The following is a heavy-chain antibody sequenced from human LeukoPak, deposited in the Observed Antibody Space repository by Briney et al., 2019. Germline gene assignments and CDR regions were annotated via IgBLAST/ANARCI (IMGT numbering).Heavy chain of an antibody. J-gene: IGHJ4*02. D-gene: IGHD3-16*02. CDR1: GLNFSDYY. CDR3: ATHPLLDY. V-gene: IGHV4-59*04. Sequence: GSLRLSCAASGLNFSDYYITWIRQPPGKGLEWIGSIYYSGSTYYNPSLKSRVSISVDPSKSQFSLKLTSVTAADTAVYYCATHPLLDYWGQGSLVTVSS. CDR2: IYYSGST.